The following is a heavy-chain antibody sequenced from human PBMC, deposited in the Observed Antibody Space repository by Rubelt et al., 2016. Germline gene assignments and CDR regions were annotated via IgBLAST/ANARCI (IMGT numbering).Heavy chain of an antibody. D-gene: IGHD2-15*01. Sequence: QVQLQESGPGLVKPSETLSLTCTVSGGSISGYFWSWIRQPPGKGLEWIGSIYHSGSTYYNSSLKSRVTISVDTSKNQFSLKLSSVTAADTAVYYCATHSPANDYWGQGTLVTVSS. V-gene: IGHV4-38-2*02. J-gene: IGHJ4*02. CDR3: ATHSPANDY. CDR1: GGSISGYF. CDR2: IYHSGST.